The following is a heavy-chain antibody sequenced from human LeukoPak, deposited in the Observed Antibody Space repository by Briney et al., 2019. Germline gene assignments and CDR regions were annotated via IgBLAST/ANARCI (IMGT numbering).Heavy chain of an antibody. CDR1: GVSFSSYD. CDR2: ISYSGGST. Sequence: GGSLRLSCAASGVSFSSYDMSWVRQAPGEGLEWVSAISYSGGSTYYADSVKGRFTISRDNSKNTLYLQMNRLRAEDTAVYYCAKRISSGWSYYFDYWGQGTLVTVSS. J-gene: IGHJ4*02. V-gene: IGHV3-23*01. D-gene: IGHD6-19*01. CDR3: AKRISSGWSYYFDY.